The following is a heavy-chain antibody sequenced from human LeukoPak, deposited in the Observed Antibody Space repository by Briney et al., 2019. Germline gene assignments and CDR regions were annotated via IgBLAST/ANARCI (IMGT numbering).Heavy chain of an antibody. CDR3: AREKYYDSSGYYNYFDY. Sequence: SETLSLTCTVSGGSISSSSYYWGWIRQPPGKGLEWIGNIYYGGSTYYNPSLKSRVTISLDTSKNQFSLKLSSVTAADTAVYYCAREKYYDSSGYYNYFDYWGQGTLVTVSS. CDR1: GGSISSSSYY. J-gene: IGHJ4*02. CDR2: IYYGGST. V-gene: IGHV4-39*07. D-gene: IGHD3-22*01.